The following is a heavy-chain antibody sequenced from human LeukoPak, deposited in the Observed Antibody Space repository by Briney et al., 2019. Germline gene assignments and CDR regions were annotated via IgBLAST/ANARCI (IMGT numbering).Heavy chain of an antibody. CDR1: GFTFSNAW. Sequence: GGSLRLSCAASGFTFSNAWMSWVRQAPGKGLEWVGRIKSKTDGWTTDYAAPVKGRFTISRDDSQNTLYLQMNSLKTEDTAVYYCTTGSDVPYDYVWGSYKLHRDYWGQGTLVTVSS. V-gene: IGHV3-15*01. CDR2: IKSKTDGWTT. CDR3: TTGSDVPYDYVWGSYKLHRDY. J-gene: IGHJ4*02. D-gene: IGHD3-16*01.